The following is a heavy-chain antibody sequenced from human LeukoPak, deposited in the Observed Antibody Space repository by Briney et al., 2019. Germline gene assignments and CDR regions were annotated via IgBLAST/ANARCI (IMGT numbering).Heavy chain of an antibody. CDR1: GFTFSLYW. Sequence: GGSLRLSCEASGFTFSLYWMSWLRQAPGKGLEWVANIKQDASEEYYVDSVKGRFTISRDNSKNTLYLQMNSLRAEDTAVYYCAKSGYNRFDYWGQGTLVTVSS. V-gene: IGHV3-7*03. CDR3: AKSGYNRFDY. CDR2: IKQDASEE. D-gene: IGHD5-24*01. J-gene: IGHJ4*02.